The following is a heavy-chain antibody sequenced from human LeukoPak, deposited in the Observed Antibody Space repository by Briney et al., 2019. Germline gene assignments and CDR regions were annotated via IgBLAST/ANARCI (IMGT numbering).Heavy chain of an antibody. D-gene: IGHD1-26*01. V-gene: IGHV1-3*01. CDR1: GYTFTSYA. CDR3: ARDIVGASYAFDI. CDR2: INAGNGNT. Sequence: GASVKVSCKASGYTFTSYAMHWVRQAPGQRLEWMGWINAGNGNTKHSQKFQGRVTITRDTSASTAYMELSSLRSEDTAVYYCARDIVGASYAFDIWGQGTMVTVSS. J-gene: IGHJ3*02.